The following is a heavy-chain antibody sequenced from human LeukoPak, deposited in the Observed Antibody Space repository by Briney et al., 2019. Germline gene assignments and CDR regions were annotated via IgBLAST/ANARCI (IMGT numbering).Heavy chain of an antibody. D-gene: IGHD5-12*01. J-gene: IGHJ4*02. CDR2: TYYRSKWYT. V-gene: IGHV6-1*01. CDR1: GVSVSSNSDV. CDR3: ARIGYDRPDVDD. Sequence: SQTLSLTCAISGVSVSSNSDVWNWLRQSPSRGLEWLGRTYYRSKWYTEYALSVKSRITINPDTSKNQFSLRLNSVTPEDTAVYYCARIGYDRPDVDDWGQGTLVTISS.